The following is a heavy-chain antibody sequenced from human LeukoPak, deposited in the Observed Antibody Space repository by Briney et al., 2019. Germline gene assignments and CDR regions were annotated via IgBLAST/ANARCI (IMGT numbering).Heavy chain of an antibody. D-gene: IGHD6-19*01. CDR1: GYTFTGYY. CDR3: AREGPGWQWHGNWFDP. J-gene: IGHJ5*02. CDR2: ISGYSGNT. Sequence: ASVKVSCKAPGYTFTGYYMHWVRQAPGQGLEWMGWISGYSGNTNYAQKLQGRVTMTTDTSTSTAYMELRSLRSDDTAVYYCAREGPGWQWHGNWFDPWGQGTLVTVSS. V-gene: IGHV1-18*04.